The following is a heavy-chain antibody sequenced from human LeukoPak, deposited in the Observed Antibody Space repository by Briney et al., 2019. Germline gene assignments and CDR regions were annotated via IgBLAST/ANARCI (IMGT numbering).Heavy chain of an antibody. J-gene: IGHJ4*02. CDR2: ISSSSSYI. Sequence: PGGSLRLSCAASGFTFSSYSMNWVRQAPGKGLEWVSSISSSSSYIYYADSVKGRFTISRDNAKNSLYLQMNSLRAEDTAVYYCARDPVTTIFGVVERFDYWGQGTLVTVSS. D-gene: IGHD3-3*01. V-gene: IGHV3-21*01. CDR1: GFTFSSYS. CDR3: ARDPVTTIFGVVERFDY.